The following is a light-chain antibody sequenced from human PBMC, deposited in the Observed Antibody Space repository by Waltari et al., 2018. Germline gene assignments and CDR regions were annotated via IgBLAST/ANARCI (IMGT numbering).Light chain of an antibody. CDR2: KVS. Sequence: QSALTQPVSVSESPGQSITISCTGTSSDVGAYNFVYWYQQHPGKAPKLMIYKVSNRPSVVSSRFSASKSGNTASLTISGLQAEDEADYYCTSFTSRSTWVFGGGTKLTVL. J-gene: IGLJ3*02. CDR3: TSFTSRSTWV. V-gene: IGLV2-14*01. CDR1: SSDVGAYNF.